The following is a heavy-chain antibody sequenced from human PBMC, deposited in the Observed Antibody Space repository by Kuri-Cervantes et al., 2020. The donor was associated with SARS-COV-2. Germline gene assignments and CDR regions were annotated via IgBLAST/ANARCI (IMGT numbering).Heavy chain of an antibody. CDR3: ARSIAAPYGDYYYYYGMDV. D-gene: IGHD6-6*01. V-gene: IGHV1-2*04. J-gene: IGHJ6*02. Sequence: ASVKVSCKASGYTFTGYYMHWVRQAPGQGLEWMGWINPNSGGTNYAQKFQGWVTMTRDTSISTAYMELSSLRSEDTAVYYCARSIAAPYGDYYYYYGMDVWGQGTTVTVSS. CDR1: GYTFTGYY. CDR2: INPNSGGT.